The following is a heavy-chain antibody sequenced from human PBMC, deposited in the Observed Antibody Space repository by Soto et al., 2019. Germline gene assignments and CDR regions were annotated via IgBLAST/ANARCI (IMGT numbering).Heavy chain of an antibody. J-gene: IGHJ4*02. D-gene: IGHD3-22*01. V-gene: IGHV4-39*01. CDR2: IYYSGST. CDR3: AIQTYYYDSGGYYPDY. Sequence: SETLSLTCTVSGGSISSSSYYWGWIRQPPGKGLEWIGSIYYSGSTYYNPSLKSRVTISVDTSKNQFSLKLSSVTAADTAVYYCAIQTYYYDSGGYYPDYWGQGTLVTVSS. CDR1: GGSISSSSYY.